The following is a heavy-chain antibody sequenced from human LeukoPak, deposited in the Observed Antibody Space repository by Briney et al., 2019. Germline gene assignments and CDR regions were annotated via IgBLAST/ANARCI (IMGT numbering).Heavy chain of an antibody. J-gene: IGHJ4*02. V-gene: IGHV3-49*03. CDR1: GFTFGDYA. CDR2: IRSKAYGGIT. CDR3: TRDLGYSSGWYLSPRYYFDY. Sequence: GGSLRLSCTASGFTFGDYAMSWFRQAPGKGLEWVGFIRSKAYGGITEYAASVKGRFTISRDDSKSIAYLQMNSLKTEDTAVYYCTRDLGYSSGWYLSPRYYFDYWGQGTLVTVSS. D-gene: IGHD6-19*01.